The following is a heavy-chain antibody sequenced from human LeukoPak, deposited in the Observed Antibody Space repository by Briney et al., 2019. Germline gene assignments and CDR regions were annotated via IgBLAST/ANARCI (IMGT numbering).Heavy chain of an antibody. Sequence: GGSRRLSCAAAGSTFSSYGMHWVRQAPGKGLEWVAYIQYDGSNAQFADSVKGRFTISTDTAKNTPHLQIDRLRAEDTAVTDCARGGYYGSGRYYFDSWGQGTLVTVSS. V-gene: IGHV3-30*02. J-gene: IGHJ4*02. CDR2: IQYDGSNA. D-gene: IGHD3-3*01. CDR1: GSTFSSYG. CDR3: ARGGYYGSGRYYFDS.